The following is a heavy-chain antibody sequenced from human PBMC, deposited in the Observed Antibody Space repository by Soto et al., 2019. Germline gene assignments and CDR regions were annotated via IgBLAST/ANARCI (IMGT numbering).Heavy chain of an antibody. Sequence: RPLRLSGLASVLSFSTHTISWVRQGPGKWLAWVSCISSIGSNTYYSDTVTGRFTITRDNPKETLFLQMNRLVAEDTALYFCAKDLRTGVAPTYFDYWGQGNLVTVSS. J-gene: IGHJ4*02. CDR2: ISSIGSNT. D-gene: IGHD3-3*01. V-gene: IGHV3-23*01. CDR1: VLSFSTHT. CDR3: AKDLRTGVAPTYFDY.